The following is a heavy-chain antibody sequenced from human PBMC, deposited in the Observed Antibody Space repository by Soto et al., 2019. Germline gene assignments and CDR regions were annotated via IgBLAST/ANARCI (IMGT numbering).Heavy chain of an antibody. V-gene: IGHV1-8*02. CDR1: GYTFTSYG. CDR3: ARVYRGSGSYYYYYYYMDV. CDR2: MNPNSGNT. Sequence: ASVKVSCKASGYTFTSYGISWVRQAPGQGLEWMGWMNPNSGNTGYAQKFQGRVTMTWNTSISTAYMELSSLRSEDTAVYYCARVYRGSGSYYYYYYYMDVWGKGTTVTVSS. D-gene: IGHD3-10*01. J-gene: IGHJ6*03.